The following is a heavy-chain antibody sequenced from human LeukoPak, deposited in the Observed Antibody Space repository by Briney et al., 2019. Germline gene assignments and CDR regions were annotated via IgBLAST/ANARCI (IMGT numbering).Heavy chain of an antibody. CDR2: IYSVGST. D-gene: IGHD3-22*01. J-gene: IGHJ4*02. Sequence: GGSLRLSCAAPGFTVSSNYMSWVRQAPGKGLEWVSVIYSVGSTYYADSVKGRFTISRDNSKNTLYLQMNSLRAEDTAVYYCVSSGYYYGENFDYWGQGTLVTVSS. CDR3: VSSGYYYGENFDY. V-gene: IGHV3-66*02. CDR1: GFTVSSNY.